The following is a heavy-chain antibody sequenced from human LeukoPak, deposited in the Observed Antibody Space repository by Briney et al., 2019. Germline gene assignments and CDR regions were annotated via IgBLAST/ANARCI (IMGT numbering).Heavy chain of an antibody. V-gene: IGHV4-34*01. CDR1: GGSFSGYY. J-gene: IGHJ4*02. Sequence: SETLSLTCAVYGGSFSGYYWSWIRQPPGKGLEWFGEINHSGSTNYNPSLKSRVTISVDTSKNQFSLKLSSVTAADTAVYYCARRGVCSSTSCYEEFDYWGQGTLVTVSS. CDR2: INHSGST. CDR3: ARRGVCSSTSCYEEFDY. D-gene: IGHD2-2*01.